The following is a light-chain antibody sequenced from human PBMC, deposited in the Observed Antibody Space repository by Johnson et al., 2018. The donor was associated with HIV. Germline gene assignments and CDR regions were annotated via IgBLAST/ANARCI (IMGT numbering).Light chain of an antibody. CDR1: SSNIGNNY. CDR3: PTWDSSLSAFYV. Sequence: QSVLTQPPSVSAAPGQKVTISCSGSSSNIGNNYVSWYQQLPGTAPKLLIYDNNKRPSGLPDRFSGSRSGPSATLGITGLQTGDEADYYCPTWDSSLSAFYVFGTGTKFTVL. J-gene: IGLJ1*01. CDR2: DNN. V-gene: IGLV1-51*01.